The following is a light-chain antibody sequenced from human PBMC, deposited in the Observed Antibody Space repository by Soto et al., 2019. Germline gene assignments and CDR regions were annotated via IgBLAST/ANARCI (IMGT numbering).Light chain of an antibody. CDR3: SSFTSTNTLL. CDR1: SSDVGGYNY. CDR2: NVS. Sequence: QSVLTQPASVSGSPGQSITISCTGTSSDVGGYNYVSWSQQHPGKAPKLMIYNVSNRPSGVSNRFSGSKSGNTASLTISGLQAEDEGHYYCSSFTSTNTLLFGGGTKLTLL. V-gene: IGLV2-14*01. J-gene: IGLJ2*01.